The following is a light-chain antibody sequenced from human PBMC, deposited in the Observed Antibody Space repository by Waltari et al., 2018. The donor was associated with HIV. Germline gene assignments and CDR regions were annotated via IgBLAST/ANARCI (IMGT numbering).Light chain of an antibody. J-gene: IGKJ2*01. V-gene: IGKV1-5*03. CDR3: QQYNTYSYT. Sequence: DIQMTQSPSTLSASVGDRVTITCRASQSISSWLAWYQQKPGKAPKLLFYKASSLESGVPSRFSGSGSGTEFTLTISSLQPDDFATYYCQQYNTYSYTFGQGTKLEI. CDR1: QSISSW. CDR2: KAS.